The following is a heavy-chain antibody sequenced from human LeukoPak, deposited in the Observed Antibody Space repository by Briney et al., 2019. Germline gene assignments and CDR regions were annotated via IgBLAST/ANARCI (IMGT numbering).Heavy chain of an antibody. CDR3: ARDSIRQQLYYFDY. J-gene: IGHJ4*02. Sequence: PGGSLRLSCAASGFTFSSYDTHWVRQAPGKGLEWVAFIQYDESTKYYADSLKGRFTISRDNSKNTLYLQMNSLRAEDTAVYYCARDSIRQQLYYFDYWGQGTLVTVSS. CDR1: GFTFSSYD. D-gene: IGHD6-13*01. CDR2: IQYDESTK. V-gene: IGHV3-30*02.